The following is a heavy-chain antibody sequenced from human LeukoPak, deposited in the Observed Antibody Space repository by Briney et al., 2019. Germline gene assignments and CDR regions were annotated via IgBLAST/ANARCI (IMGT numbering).Heavy chain of an antibody. J-gene: IGHJ4*02. D-gene: IGHD3-10*01. CDR2: ISSSSSYI. CDR3: AGIYYGSGSFDY. CDR1: GFTFSSYS. Sequence: PGGSLRLSCAASGFTFSSYSMNWVRQAPGKGLEWVSSISSSSSYIYYADLVKGRFTISRDNAKNSLYLQMNSLRAEDTAVYYCAGIYYGSGSFDYWGQGTLVTVSS. V-gene: IGHV3-21*01.